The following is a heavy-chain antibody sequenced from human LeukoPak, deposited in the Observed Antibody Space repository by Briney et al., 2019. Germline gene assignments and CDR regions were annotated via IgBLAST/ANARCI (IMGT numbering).Heavy chain of an antibody. V-gene: IGHV4-39*01. CDR1: GGSISGSSYY. D-gene: IGHD5-18*01. CDR3: ARLAGYSYGYGDY. CDR2: VYYSGST. Sequence: PSETLSLTCTVSGGSISGSSYYWGWIRQPPGKGLEWIGSVYYSGSTYYNASLKSRLTISVDTSKNQFSLKLSSVTAADTAVYYCARLAGYSYGYGDYWGQGTLVTVPS. J-gene: IGHJ4*02.